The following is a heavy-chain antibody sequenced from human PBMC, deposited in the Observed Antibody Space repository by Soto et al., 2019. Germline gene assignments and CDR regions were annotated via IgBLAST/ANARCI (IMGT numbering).Heavy chain of an antibody. V-gene: IGHV3-21*01. CDR3: VRARSTDSRPDY. CDR2: ITSSSSYI. D-gene: IGHD3-22*01. J-gene: IGHJ4*02. CDR1: GFTFSLYS. Sequence: GGSLRLSCAASGFTFSLYSMIWVRQAPGKGLEWVASITSSSSYIYYEDSLKGRFTISRDNAKNSLFLQLDSLRAEDAAVYFCVRARSTDSRPDYWGQGTLVTVSS.